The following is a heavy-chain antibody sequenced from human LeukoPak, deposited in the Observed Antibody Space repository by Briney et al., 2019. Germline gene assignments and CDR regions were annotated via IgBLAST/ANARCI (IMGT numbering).Heavy chain of an antibody. J-gene: IGHJ1*01. CDR3: ARPGEPDLIGYFQH. V-gene: IGHV5-51*01. D-gene: IGHD1-14*01. Sequence: GESLKVSCQGAGYSFSSNWIAGVRQMPGQGLKWIGVVYPADSDTRYSPSFQGQVTISVDKSITTASLQWNSLKASDSATYYCARPGEPDLIGYFQHWGQGTLVSVSS. CDR1: GYSFSSNW. CDR2: VYPADSDT.